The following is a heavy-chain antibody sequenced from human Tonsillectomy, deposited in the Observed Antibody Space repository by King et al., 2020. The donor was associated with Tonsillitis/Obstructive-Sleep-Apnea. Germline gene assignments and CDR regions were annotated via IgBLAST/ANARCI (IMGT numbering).Heavy chain of an antibody. CDR1: GGSISSYY. J-gene: IGHJ5*02. D-gene: IGHD5-18*01. Sequence: VQLQESGPGLVKPSETLSLTCTVSGGSISSYYWSWIRQPPGKGLEWIGYIYYSGSTNYNPSLKSRVTISVDTSKNQFSLKLSSVTAADTAVYYCARQARRIQLWLLGGARFDPWGQGTLVTVSS. CDR2: IYYSGST. CDR3: ARQARRIQLWLLGGARFDP. V-gene: IGHV4-59*08.